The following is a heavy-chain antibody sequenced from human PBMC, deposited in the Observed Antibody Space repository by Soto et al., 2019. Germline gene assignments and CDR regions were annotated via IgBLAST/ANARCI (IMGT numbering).Heavy chain of an antibody. Sequence: SETLSLTCTVSGGSISSSSYYWGWIRQPPGKGLEWIGSSYYSGSTYYNRSLKSRVTISVDTSKNQFSLKLSAVTAAGTAVYDCGSHGYSYGTCFDYWGQVTLVAVSS. V-gene: IGHV4-39*01. CDR1: GGSISSSSYY. J-gene: IGHJ4*02. D-gene: IGHD5-18*01. CDR2: SYYSGST. CDR3: GSHGYSYGTCFDY.